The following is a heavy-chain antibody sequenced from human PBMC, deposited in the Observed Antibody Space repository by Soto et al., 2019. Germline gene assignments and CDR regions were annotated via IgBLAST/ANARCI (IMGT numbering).Heavy chain of an antibody. J-gene: IGHJ3*02. V-gene: IGHV3-7*05. Sequence: EVQLVESGGGLVQPGESLRLSCAASGFTFSADWMSWVRQAPGRGLESVAYIKQDGSDKYYVDSVKGRFALTRDNAKNSLYLQMNSLRAEDTAVYYCARDVTAFDIWGQGTVVTVSS. D-gene: IGHD2-21*02. CDR1: GFTFSADW. CDR3: ARDVTAFDI. CDR2: IKQDGSDK.